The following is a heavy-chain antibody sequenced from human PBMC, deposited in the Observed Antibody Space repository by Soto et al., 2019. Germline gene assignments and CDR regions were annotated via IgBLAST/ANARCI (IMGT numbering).Heavy chain of an antibody. CDR3: AKDHSNRWYILDY. Sequence: PGGSLRLSCAASGFTFSNYGMHWVRQAPGKGLEPVAVISFDGTNKYYADSVKGRFTISRDNFKNTLYLEMNSLRAEDTAVYYCAKDHSNRWYILDYWGQGTLVTVSS. D-gene: IGHD6-13*01. CDR1: GFTFSNYG. V-gene: IGHV3-30*18. CDR2: ISFDGTNK. J-gene: IGHJ4*02.